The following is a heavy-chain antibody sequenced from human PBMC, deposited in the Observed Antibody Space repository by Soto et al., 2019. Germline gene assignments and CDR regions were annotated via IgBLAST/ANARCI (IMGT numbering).Heavy chain of an antibody. CDR3: TIDTPYYYDSSGYLGPYYFDY. Sequence: EVQLVESGGGLVKPGGSLRLSCAASGFTFSNAWMSWVRQAPGKGLEWVGRIKSKTDGGTTDYAAPVKGRFTISRDDSKNTLYLQMNSLKTEDTAVYYCTIDTPYYYDSSGYLGPYYFDYWGQGTLVTVSS. V-gene: IGHV3-15*01. CDR1: GFTFSNAW. J-gene: IGHJ4*02. CDR2: IKSKTDGGTT. D-gene: IGHD3-22*01.